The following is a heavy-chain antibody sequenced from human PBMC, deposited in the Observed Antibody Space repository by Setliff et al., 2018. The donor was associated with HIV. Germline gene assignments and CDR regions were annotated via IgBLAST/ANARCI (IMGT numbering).Heavy chain of an antibody. Sequence: GGSLRLSCVASGFTLSTYSMNWVRQAPGKGLEWVSSITTDSSYIFDADSVKGRFTISRDNAQNSLYLQMNNLRVEDTAVYYCAREGSSSSWFDPWGQGTLVTVSS. CDR1: GFTLSTYS. V-gene: IGHV3-21*01. J-gene: IGHJ5*02. D-gene: IGHD6-6*01. CDR3: AREGSSSSWFDP. CDR2: ITTDSSYI.